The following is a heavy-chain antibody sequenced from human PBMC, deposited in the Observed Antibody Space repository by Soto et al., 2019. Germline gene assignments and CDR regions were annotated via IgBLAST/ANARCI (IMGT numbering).Heavy chain of an antibody. CDR1: GFTFTSYS. Sequence: QVQLVESGGGVVQPGRSLRLSCAASGFTFTSYSMHWVRQAPGKGLEWVAVIWYDGNDKYYADSVKGRFTISRDTSKNTLYLQMNSLRAEDTAVYYCARGILGYCTGGICYHNWFDPWGQGTLVTVSS. CDR3: ARGILGYCTGGICYHNWFDP. V-gene: IGHV3-33*01. J-gene: IGHJ5*02. D-gene: IGHD2-15*01. CDR2: IWYDGNDK.